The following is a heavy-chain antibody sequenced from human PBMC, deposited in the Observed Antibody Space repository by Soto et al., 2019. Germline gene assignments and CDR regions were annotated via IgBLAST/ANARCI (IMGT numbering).Heavy chain of an antibody. J-gene: IGHJ4*02. CDR1: GFTFSDYY. CDR2: ISSSSSYT. D-gene: IGHD5-12*01. V-gene: IGHV3-11*05. CDR3: ARDHHRYSGYDYVDY. Sequence: PGGSLRLSCAASGFTFSDYYMSWIRQAPGKGLEWVSYISSSSSYTNYAGSVKGRFTISRDNAKNSLYLQMNSLRAEDTAVYYCARDHHRYSGYDYVDYWGQGTLVTVSS.